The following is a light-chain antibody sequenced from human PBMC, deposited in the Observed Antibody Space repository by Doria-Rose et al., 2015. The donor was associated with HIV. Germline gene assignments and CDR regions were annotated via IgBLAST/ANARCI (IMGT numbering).Light chain of an antibody. J-gene: IGKJ1*01. CDR3: QQFDSFPRT. Sequence: TQSPSFLSASVGVRVTITCRSSQGISRYLAWYQQQPGKAPTLLIFGASTLQSGVPSRFSGSGSGTEFTLTISSLQPEDFASYYCQQFDSFPRTFGRWTKVEL. V-gene: IGKV1-9*01. CDR2: GAS. CDR1: QGISRY.